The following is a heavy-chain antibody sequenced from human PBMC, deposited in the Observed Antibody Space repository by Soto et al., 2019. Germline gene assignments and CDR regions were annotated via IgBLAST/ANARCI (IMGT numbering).Heavy chain of an antibody. CDR1: GGSINSGGYY. J-gene: IGHJ4*02. D-gene: IGHD6-13*01. Sequence: QVQLRESGPGLVKPSQTLSLTCTVSGGSINSGGYYWNWIRQHPGKGLECIGYMYYSGSTYYNQFLRSRVILSADTSENHFSLKVSSVTAPETPVYFCARGYRQSGYSSSWVFDYWGQGTLVNVSS. CDR3: ARGYRQSGYSSSWVFDY. V-gene: IGHV4-31*03. CDR2: MYYSGST.